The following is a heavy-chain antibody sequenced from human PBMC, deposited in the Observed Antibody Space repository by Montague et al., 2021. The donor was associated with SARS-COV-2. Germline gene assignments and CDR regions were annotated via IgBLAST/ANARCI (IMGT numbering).Heavy chain of an antibody. CDR2: IYDSGST. V-gene: IGHV4-39*02. J-gene: IGHJ3*02. D-gene: IGHD5-12*01. Sequence: SETLSLTCTVPGGSISSSIYYWDWIRQPPGKGLEWIGSIYDSGSTYYNPSLKSRVTISVDTSKNHFSLKLSSVTAADTAVYYCARRGRKLLPVATTIGGFDIWGQGTMVTVSS. CDR3: ARRGRKLLPVATTIGGFDI. CDR1: GGSISSSIYY.